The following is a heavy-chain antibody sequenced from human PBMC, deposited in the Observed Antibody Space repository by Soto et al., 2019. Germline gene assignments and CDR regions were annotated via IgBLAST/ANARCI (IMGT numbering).Heavy chain of an antibody. V-gene: IGHV3-21*01. Sequence: PGGSLRLSCAASGFTFSSYSMNWVRQAPGKGLEWVSSISSSSYIYYADSVKGRFTISRDNAKNSLYLQMNSLRAEDTAVYYCARDSRPYYYDSSGYSLNWFDPWGQGTLVTVSS. CDR3: ARDSRPYYYDSSGYSLNWFDP. D-gene: IGHD3-22*01. CDR1: GFTFSSYS. J-gene: IGHJ5*02. CDR2: ISSSSYI.